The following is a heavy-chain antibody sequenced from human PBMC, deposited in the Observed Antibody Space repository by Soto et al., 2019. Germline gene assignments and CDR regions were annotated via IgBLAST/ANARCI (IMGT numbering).Heavy chain of an antibody. CDR2: IYYSGST. D-gene: IGHD3-22*01. V-gene: IGHV4-31*03. CDR1: GGSISSGGYY. J-gene: IGHJ4*02. Sequence: SETLSLTCTVPGGSISSGGYYWSWIRQHPGKGLEWIGYIYYSGSTYYNPSLKSRVTISVDTSKNQFSLKLSSVTAADTAVYYCARSGYYYDSSGFLDYWGQGTLVTVSS. CDR3: ARSGYYYDSSGFLDY.